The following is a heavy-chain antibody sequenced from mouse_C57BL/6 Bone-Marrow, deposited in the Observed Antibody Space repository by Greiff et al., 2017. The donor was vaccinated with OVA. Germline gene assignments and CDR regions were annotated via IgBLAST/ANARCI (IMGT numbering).Heavy chain of an antibody. V-gene: IGHV7-4*01. Sequence: EVQVVESGGGLVQPGASLRLSCAASGFTFTDYYMSWVRQPPGKAPEWLALIRNKANGYTTEYTASVKGRFTISRDNSQNILYLQMNTLRAEDSATYYCVKAVGDPYYYAMDYWGQGTSGTVSS. CDR2: IRNKANGYTT. J-gene: IGHJ4*01. CDR3: VKAVGDPYYYAMDY. CDR1: GFTFTDYY. D-gene: IGHD3-3*01.